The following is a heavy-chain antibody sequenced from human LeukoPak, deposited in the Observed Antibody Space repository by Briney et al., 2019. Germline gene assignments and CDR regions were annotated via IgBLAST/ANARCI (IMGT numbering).Heavy chain of an antibody. CDR2: INEDGSEK. CDR1: GFSFSNHW. Sequence: GGYLRLSCEASGFSFSNHWMSWVRQAPGKGLEWVANINEDGSEKNYVDSVKGRFTISRDIAKKSVYLQMNSLRAEDTAMYYCARGVGWFDPWGQGTLVTVSS. V-gene: IGHV3-7*04. CDR3: ARGVGWFDP. D-gene: IGHD2-2*01. J-gene: IGHJ5*02.